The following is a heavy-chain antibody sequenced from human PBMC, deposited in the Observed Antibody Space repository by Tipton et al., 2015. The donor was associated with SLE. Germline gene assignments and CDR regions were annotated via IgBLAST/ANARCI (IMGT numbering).Heavy chain of an antibody. J-gene: IGHJ5*01. D-gene: IGHD6-6*01. CDR2: IGTAGDT. Sequence: SLRLSCAASGFTFSSYDMHWVRQATGKGLEWVSAIGTAGDTYYPGSVKGRFTISRENAKNSSYLQMNSLRAGDTAVYYCARGPYSSSSPPDSWGQGTLVTVSS. CDR3: ARGPYSSSSPPDS. V-gene: IGHV3-13*01. CDR1: GFTFSSYD.